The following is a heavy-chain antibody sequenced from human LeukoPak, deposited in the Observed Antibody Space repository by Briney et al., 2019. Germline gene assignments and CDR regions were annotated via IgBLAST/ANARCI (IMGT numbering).Heavy chain of an antibody. V-gene: IGHV4-59*01. CDR1: GGSISSYY. Sequence: SETLSLTCTVSGGSISSYYWSWIRQPPGEGLEWIGYIYYSGSTNYNPSLKSRVTISVDTSKNQFSLKLSSVTAADTAVYYCARVSVASSLNPWGQGTLVTVSS. CDR3: ARVSVASSLNP. CDR2: IYYSGST. J-gene: IGHJ5*02. D-gene: IGHD6-19*01.